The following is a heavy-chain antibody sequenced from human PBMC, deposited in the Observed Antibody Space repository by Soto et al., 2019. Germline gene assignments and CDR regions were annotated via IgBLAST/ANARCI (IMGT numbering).Heavy chain of an antibody. CDR1: GLTFITYA. Sequence: QVQLVESGGGVVQPGRSLRLSCAASGLTFITYAMYWVRQAPGKGLEWVAVISYDGSNKYYAESVKGRFTISRDNSKNTLYLQMNSLRPEDTAVYYCAREDVWGQGTLVTVSS. CDR2: ISYDGSNK. J-gene: IGHJ3*01. V-gene: IGHV3-30-3*01. CDR3: AREDV.